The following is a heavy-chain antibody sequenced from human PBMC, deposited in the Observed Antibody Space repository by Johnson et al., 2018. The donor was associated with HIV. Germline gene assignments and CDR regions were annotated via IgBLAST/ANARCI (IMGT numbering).Heavy chain of an antibody. J-gene: IGHJ3*02. D-gene: IGHD3-22*01. Sequence: VQLVESGGGLVQPGGSLRLSCAASGFTFSTYAIHWVRQAPGNGLEYVSAISNNGGSTYYANSVKGRFTISRDNSKNTLYLQMGSLRAEDMAVYYCARRFYDSSGAGFDIWGQGTMVTVSS. CDR3: ARRFYDSSGAGFDI. V-gene: IGHV3-64*01. CDR1: GFTFSTYA. CDR2: ISNNGGST.